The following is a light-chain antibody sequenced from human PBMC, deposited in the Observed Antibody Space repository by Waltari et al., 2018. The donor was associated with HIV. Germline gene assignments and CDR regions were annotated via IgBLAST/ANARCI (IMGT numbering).Light chain of an antibody. V-gene: IGLV1-51*01. Sequence: QSVLTQPPSVPAAPGQKVSISCSGSSSNIGNHYVSWYQQFPGTAPKLLIYDNIKLPSGIPDLFSVSKSGTSATLGVTGLQTGDEADYYCGTWDSSLRAVVFGGGTKLTVL. CDR3: GTWDSSLRAVV. J-gene: IGLJ2*01. CDR1: SSNIGNHY. CDR2: DNI.